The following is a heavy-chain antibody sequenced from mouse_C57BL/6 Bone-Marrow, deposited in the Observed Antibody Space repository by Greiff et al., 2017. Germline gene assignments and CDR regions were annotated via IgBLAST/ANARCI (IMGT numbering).Heavy chain of an antibody. D-gene: IGHD2-5*01. CDR3: ARPYYSNYWYFDV. CDR1: GYTFTSYW. J-gene: IGHJ1*03. CDR2: IYPGSGST. V-gene: IGHV1-55*01. Sequence: VQLQQPGAELVKPGASVKMSCKASGYTFTSYWITWVKQRPGKGLEWIGDIYPGSGSTNYNEKFKSKATLTVDNYTSTAYMQLSILTSEDSAVYYCARPYYSNYWYFDVWGTGTTVTVSS.